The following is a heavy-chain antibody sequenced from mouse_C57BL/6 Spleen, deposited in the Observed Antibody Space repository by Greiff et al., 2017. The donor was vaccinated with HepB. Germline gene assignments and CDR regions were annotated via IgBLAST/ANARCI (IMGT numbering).Heavy chain of an antibody. J-gene: IGHJ2*01. Sequence: VQLQQSGAELVRPGASVTLSCKASGYTFTDYEMHWVKQTPVHGLEWIGAIDPETGGTAYNQKFKGKAILTADKSSSTAYMELRSLTSEDSAVYYCTRFRRSLDYWGQGTTLTVSS. D-gene: IGHD1-1*01. CDR1: GYTFTDYE. CDR2: IDPETGGT. CDR3: TRFRRSLDY. V-gene: IGHV1-15*01.